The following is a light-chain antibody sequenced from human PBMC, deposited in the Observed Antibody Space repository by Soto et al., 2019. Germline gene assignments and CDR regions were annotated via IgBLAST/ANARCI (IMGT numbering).Light chain of an antibody. V-gene: IGKV1-9*01. Sequence: DIQLTQSPYFLSASVGDRVTITCRASQGISTFLAWYQQKPGKAPKLLMHTASTLESGVPSRFGGSGSGSEFTLTISCLQPEDFATYYCQQFCNDPPKFTFGGGTKVEI. CDR3: QQFCNDPPKFT. CDR2: TAS. CDR1: QGISTF. J-gene: IGKJ4*01.